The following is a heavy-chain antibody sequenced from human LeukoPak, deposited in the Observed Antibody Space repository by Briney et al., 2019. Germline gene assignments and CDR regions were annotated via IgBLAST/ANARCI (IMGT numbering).Heavy chain of an antibody. CDR1: GYTFTGYY. CDR3: ARSAREEYQLLRFDY. D-gene: IGHD2-2*01. V-gene: IGHV1-2*02. Sequence: ASVKVSCKASGYTFTGYYMHRVRQAPGQGLEWMGWINPNSGGTNYAQKFQGRVTMTRDTSISTAYMELSRLRSDDTAVYYCARSAREEYQLLRFDYWGQGTLVTVSS. J-gene: IGHJ4*02. CDR2: INPNSGGT.